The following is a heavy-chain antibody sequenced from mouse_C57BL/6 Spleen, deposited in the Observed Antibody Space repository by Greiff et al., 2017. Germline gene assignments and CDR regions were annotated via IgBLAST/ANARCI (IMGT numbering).Heavy chain of an antibody. CDR2: INPSDSET. J-gene: IGHJ4*01. D-gene: IGHD1-1*01. CDR1: GYTFTSYW. V-gene: IGHV1-61*01. Sequence: QVQLQQPGAELVRPGSSVKLSCKASGYTFTSYWMDWVKQRPGQGLEWIGNINPSDSETHYNQKFKDKATLTVDKSSSTAYMQLSSLTSEDSAVYYCARSGSSYGAMGYWGQGTSVTVSS. CDR3: ARSGSSYGAMGY.